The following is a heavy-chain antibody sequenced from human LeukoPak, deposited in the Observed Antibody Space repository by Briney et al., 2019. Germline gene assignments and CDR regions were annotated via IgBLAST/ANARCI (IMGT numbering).Heavy chain of an antibody. CDR3: ASTRRAYCGGDCPQFDY. CDR2: IIPIFGTA. Sequence: ASVKVSYKASGGTFSSYAISWVRQAPGQGLEWMGGIIPIFGTANYAQKFQGRVTITADESTSTAYMELSSLRSEDTAVYYCASTRRAYCGGDCPQFDYWGQGTLVTVSS. CDR1: GGTFSSYA. D-gene: IGHD2-21*02. V-gene: IGHV1-69*13. J-gene: IGHJ4*02.